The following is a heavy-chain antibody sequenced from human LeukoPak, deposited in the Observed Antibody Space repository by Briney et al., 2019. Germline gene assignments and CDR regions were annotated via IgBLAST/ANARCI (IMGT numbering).Heavy chain of an antibody. Sequence: GGSLRLSFAASGFPFSSYGMSWVRQAPGKGLEWVSAIIGSGGSTYYADSVKGRFTTSRDNSKNTLYLQMNGLRAEDTAVYYRAKADYYDSSGYYPDYFDYWGQGTLVAVSS. V-gene: IGHV3-23*01. J-gene: IGHJ4*02. CDR3: AKADYYDSSGYYPDYFDY. CDR2: IIGSGGST. D-gene: IGHD3-22*01. CDR1: GFPFSSYG.